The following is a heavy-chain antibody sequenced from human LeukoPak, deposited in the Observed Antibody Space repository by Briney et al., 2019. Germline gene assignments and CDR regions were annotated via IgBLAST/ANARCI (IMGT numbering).Heavy chain of an antibody. D-gene: IGHD3-3*01. CDR1: GFTFSDYY. Sequence: KAGGSLRLXCAASGFTFSDYYMSWIRQAPGKGLEWVSYISSSGSTIYYADSVKGRFTISRDNAKDSLYLQMNSLRAEDTAVYYRARPIPTIFGGDYWGQGTLVTVSS. J-gene: IGHJ4*02. CDR3: ARPIPTIFGGDY. V-gene: IGHV3-11*04. CDR2: ISSSGSTI.